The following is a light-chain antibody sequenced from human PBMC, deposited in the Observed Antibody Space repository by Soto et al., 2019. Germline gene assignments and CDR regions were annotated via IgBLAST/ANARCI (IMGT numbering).Light chain of an antibody. V-gene: IGLV1-44*01. J-gene: IGLJ3*02. Sequence: QSVLTQPPSASGTPGQRVTISCSGSSSNIGSNAVSWYHQLPGTAPKLLIYSHNQRPSGVPDRFSGSKSGTSASLAISGLQSDDEADYYFATWDDSLNGWVFGGGTKLTVL. CDR3: ATWDDSLNGWV. CDR1: SSNIGSNA. CDR2: SHN.